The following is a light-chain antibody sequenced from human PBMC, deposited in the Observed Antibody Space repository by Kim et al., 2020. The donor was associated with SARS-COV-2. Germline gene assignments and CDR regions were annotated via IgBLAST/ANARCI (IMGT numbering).Light chain of an antibody. CDR3: QQSYSTPPT. CDR2: AAS. J-gene: IGKJ1*01. Sequence: DIQMTQSPSSLSASVGDRVTITCRASQSISSYLNWYQQKPGKAPKLLIYAASSLQSGVPSRFSGSGSGTDFTLTISSLQPEDFATYYGQQSYSTPPTFGQGTKVDI. CDR1: QSISSY. V-gene: IGKV1-39*01.